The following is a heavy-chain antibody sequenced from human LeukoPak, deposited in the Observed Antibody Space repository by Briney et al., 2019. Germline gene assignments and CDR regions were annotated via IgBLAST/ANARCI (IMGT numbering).Heavy chain of an antibody. Sequence: PGGSLRLSCVASGLNFDDSAMHWVRQAPGKGLVWVSLISADGGSTFSADSVKGRFSISRDNSKNSLYLQMNSLRSEDTAMYYCAKESGKFDHWGQGTLVAVSS. J-gene: IGHJ4*02. CDR1: GLNFDDSA. CDR3: AKESGKFDH. V-gene: IGHV3-43*02. D-gene: IGHD3-16*01. CDR2: ISADGGST.